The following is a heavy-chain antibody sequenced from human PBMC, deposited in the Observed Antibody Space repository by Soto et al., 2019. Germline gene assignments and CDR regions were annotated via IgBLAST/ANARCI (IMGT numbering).Heavy chain of an antibody. J-gene: IGHJ4*02. CDR3: DRDREVGDGYSFRLFEL. D-gene: IGHD1-26*01. Sequence: QVQLVQSGAEVKKPGSSVRVSCKASGGTFSSHAFTWVRQAPGKGLEWMGGIIPMFGTPNYAQKFQGRLTITAESGTSDMELISLRDEDTAVLFCDRDREVGDGYSFRLFELWVQGTLVTVAS. V-gene: IGHV1-69*01. CDR2: IIPMFGTP. CDR1: GGTFSSHA.